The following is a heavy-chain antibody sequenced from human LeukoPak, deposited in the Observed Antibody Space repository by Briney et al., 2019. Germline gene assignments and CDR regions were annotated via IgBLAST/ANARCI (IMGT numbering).Heavy chain of an antibody. CDR1: GGSFSRYF. CDR2: IDHSGTT. J-gene: IGHJ4*02. V-gene: IGHV4-34*01. Sequence: PSETLSLTCAVYGGSFSRYFWTWIRQPPGKGLEWIGEIDHSGTTNYNSSLKSRVTMSVDTSKNQISLNLNSVTAADTAVYYCARRASAIRYWGQGTLVTVSS. CDR3: ARRASAIRY.